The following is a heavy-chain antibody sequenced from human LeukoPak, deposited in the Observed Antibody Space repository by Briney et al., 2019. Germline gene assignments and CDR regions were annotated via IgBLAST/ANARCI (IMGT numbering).Heavy chain of an antibody. CDR2: INHSGST. J-gene: IGHJ3*02. CDR3: ARATCSSTSCYYAFDI. V-gene: IGHV4-34*01. CDR1: GGSFSGYY. D-gene: IGHD2-2*01. Sequence: SETLSLTCAVYGGSFSGYYWSWIRQPPGKGLEWIGEINHSGSTNYNPSLKSRVTISVDTSKNQFSLKLSSVTAADTAVYYCARATCSSTSCYYAFDIWGQGTMVTVSS.